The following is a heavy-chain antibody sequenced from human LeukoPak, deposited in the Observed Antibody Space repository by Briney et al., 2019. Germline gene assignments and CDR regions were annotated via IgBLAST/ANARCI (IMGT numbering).Heavy chain of an antibody. J-gene: IGHJ4*02. CDR2: ISSSGSTI. Sequence: GGSLRLSCAASGFTFSSYEMNWVRQAPGRGLEWVSHISSSGSTIYYTDSVKGRFTISRDNSKNLLYLQMNSLRAEDTAIYYCARTVARIGYWGQGTLVTVSS. V-gene: IGHV3-48*03. D-gene: IGHD4-23*01. CDR3: ARTVARIGY. CDR1: GFTFSSYE.